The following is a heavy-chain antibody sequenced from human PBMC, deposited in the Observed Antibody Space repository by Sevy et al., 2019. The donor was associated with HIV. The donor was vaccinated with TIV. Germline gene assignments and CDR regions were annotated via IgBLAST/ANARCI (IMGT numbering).Heavy chain of an antibody. Sequence: SETLSLTCTVSGGSISSYFWNWIRQPPGKGMEWIGYIYYSGRTYYNPSLKSRVTISVETSKNQLSLKLISVTAAGSAVYYCATMASGSNYFDFWGQGTLVTVSS. J-gene: IGHJ4*02. V-gene: IGHV4-59*01. CDR2: IYYSGRT. D-gene: IGHD3-10*01. CDR3: ATMASGSNYFDF. CDR1: GGSISSYF.